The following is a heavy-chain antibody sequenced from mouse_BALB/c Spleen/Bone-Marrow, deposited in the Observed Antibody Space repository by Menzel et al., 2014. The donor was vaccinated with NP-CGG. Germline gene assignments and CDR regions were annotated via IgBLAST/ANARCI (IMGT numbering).Heavy chain of an antibody. J-gene: IGHJ4*01. Sequence: LVESGAELVRPGASVKLSCGASGYTFTSYWINWVKQRPGQGLEWIGNIYPSDSYTNYNQRFKDKATLTVDKSSSTAYMQLSSPTSEDSAVYYCTRYGNSHYYAMDYWGQGTSVTVSS. D-gene: IGHD1-1*01. CDR1: GYTFTSYW. CDR2: IYPSDSYT. CDR3: TRYGNSHYYAMDY. V-gene: IGHV1-69*02.